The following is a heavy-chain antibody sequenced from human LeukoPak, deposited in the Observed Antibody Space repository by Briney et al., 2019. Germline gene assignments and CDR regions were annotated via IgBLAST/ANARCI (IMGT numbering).Heavy chain of an antibody. CDR1: GGSFSGYY. CDR2: INHSGST. J-gene: IGHJ6*03. CDR3: ARDGQYYYMDV. Sequence: SETLSLTCAVYGGSFSGYYWSWIRQPPGKGLEWIGEINHSGSTNYNPSLKSRVTISVDTSKNQFSLKLSSVTAADTAVYYCARDGQYYYMDVWGKGTTVTVSS. V-gene: IGHV4-34*01.